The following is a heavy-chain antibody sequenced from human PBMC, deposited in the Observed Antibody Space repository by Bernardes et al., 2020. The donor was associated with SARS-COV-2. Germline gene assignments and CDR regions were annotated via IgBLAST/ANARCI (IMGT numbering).Heavy chain of an antibody. J-gene: IGHJ4*02. D-gene: IGHD3-10*01. CDR2: TRNKANSYTT. CDR3: ARSGSYLPFDS. CDR1: GFTLSDHY. Sequence: GGSLRLSCAASGFTLSDHYMDWVRQAPGKGLEWVGRTRNKANSYTTEYAASVKGRFTISRDESKNSLYLQMNSLKTEDTAVYYCARSGSYLPFDSWGQGTLVTVSS. V-gene: IGHV3-72*01.